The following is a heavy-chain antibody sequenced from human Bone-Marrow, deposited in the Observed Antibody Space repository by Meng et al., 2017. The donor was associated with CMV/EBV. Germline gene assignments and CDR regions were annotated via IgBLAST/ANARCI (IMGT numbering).Heavy chain of an antibody. CDR1: GGSISSGDYY. CDR2: IYYSGST. V-gene: IGHV4-30-4*08. J-gene: IGHJ6*03. CDR3: AGRFLNAYYYYYYMDV. Sequence: QVQLQESGPGLVKPSQTLSLTCTVVGGSISSGDYYWSWIRQPPGKGLEWIGYIYYSGSTYYNPSLKSRVTISVDTSKNQFSLKLSSVTAADTAVYYCAGRFLNAYYYYYYMDVWGKGTTVTVSS. D-gene: IGHD3-3*01.